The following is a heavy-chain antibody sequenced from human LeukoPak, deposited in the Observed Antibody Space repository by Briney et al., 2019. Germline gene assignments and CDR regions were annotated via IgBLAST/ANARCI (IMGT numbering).Heavy chain of an antibody. J-gene: IGHJ4*02. D-gene: IGHD6-13*01. V-gene: IGHV4-34*01. Sequence: SETLSLTCAVYGGSFSGYYWSWIRQPPGKGLEWIGEINHSGSTNYNPSLKSRVTISVDTSKNQFSLEPSSETAADAAVYYCARRWQRLVPHWGQGTLVTVSS. CDR2: INHSGST. CDR1: GGSFSGYY. CDR3: ARRWQRLVPH.